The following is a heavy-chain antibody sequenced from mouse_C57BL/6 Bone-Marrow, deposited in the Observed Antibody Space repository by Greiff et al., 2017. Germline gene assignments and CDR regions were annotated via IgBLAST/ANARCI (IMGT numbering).Heavy chain of an antibody. CDR1: GYTFTDYY. V-gene: IGHV1-19*01. D-gene: IGHD3-3*01. J-gene: IGHJ3*01. Sequence: EVQRVESGPVLVKPGASVKMSCKASGYTFTDYYMNWVKQSHGKSLEWIGVINPYNGGTSYNQKFKGKATLTVDKSSSTAYMELNSLTSEDSAVYYCARGRRFAYWGQGTLVTVSA. CDR3: ARGRRFAY. CDR2: INPYNGGT.